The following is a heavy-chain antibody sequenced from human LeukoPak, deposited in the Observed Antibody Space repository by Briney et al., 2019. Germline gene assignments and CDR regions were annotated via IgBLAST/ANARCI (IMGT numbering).Heavy chain of an antibody. V-gene: IGHV1-2*02. CDR2: INPNSGDT. CDR3: ARGGIYYYYYYMDV. CDR1: GYTFTDYY. J-gene: IGHJ6*03. Sequence: ASVKVSCKASGYTFTDYYIHWLRQAPGQGLEWLGWINPNSGDTNYAQDFQGRVALTRDTSINTAYMELSRLRSDDTAVYYCARGGIYYYYYYMDVWGKGTTVTISS. D-gene: IGHD1-26*01.